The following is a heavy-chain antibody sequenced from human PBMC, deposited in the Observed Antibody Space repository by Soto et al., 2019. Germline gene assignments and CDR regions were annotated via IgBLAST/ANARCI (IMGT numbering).Heavy chain of an antibody. V-gene: IGHV1-69*01. J-gene: IGHJ6*02. Sequence: QVQLVQSGAEVKKPGSSVKVSCKASGGTFSSYTFNWVRQAPGQGLEWMGGIIPIFATANYAQKFQGRVTITADESTSTAYMYLSSLSSEDTAIYYCARDVRVSAYYRSRPRLGMDVWGQGTTVTVSS. D-gene: IGHD3-3*01. CDR3: ARDVRVSAYYRSRPRLGMDV. CDR1: GGTFSSYT. CDR2: IIPIFATA.